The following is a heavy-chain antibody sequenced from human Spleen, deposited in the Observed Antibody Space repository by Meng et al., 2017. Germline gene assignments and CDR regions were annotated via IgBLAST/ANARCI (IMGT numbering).Heavy chain of an antibody. CDR3: ARDVYWSGSTCPSGLTHFDY. V-gene: IGHV4-38-2*02. Sequence: SETLSLTCAVSGYSITGSYNCGWIRQPPGKGLEWIGSIYYSGSTYYNPSLKSRIIITKDTSKNQFSLKLCSVTAADTAVYYSARDVYWSGSTCPSGLTHFDYWGQGTLVTVSS. D-gene: IGHD2-15*01. CDR1: GYSITGSYN. J-gene: IGHJ4*02. CDR2: IYYSGST.